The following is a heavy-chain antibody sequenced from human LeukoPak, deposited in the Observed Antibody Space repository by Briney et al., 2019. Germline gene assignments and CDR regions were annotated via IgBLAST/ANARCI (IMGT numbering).Heavy chain of an antibody. Sequence: GGSLRLSCAASGFTFSKYGMHWVRQAPGKGLEWVAVIWFDGINTNHADSVKGRFTVSRDNSKNTLFLQMNSLRAEDTAVYFGVRDYCSGGSCYESKWFDPWGQGNLVTVSS. V-gene: IGHV3-33*01. CDR2: IWFDGINT. CDR3: VRDYCSGGSCYESKWFDP. J-gene: IGHJ5*02. CDR1: GFTFSKYG. D-gene: IGHD2-15*01.